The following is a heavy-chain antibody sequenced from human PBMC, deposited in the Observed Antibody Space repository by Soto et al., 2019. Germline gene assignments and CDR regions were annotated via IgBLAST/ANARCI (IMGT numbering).Heavy chain of an antibody. D-gene: IGHD4-17*01. J-gene: IGHJ6*04. V-gene: IGHV4-31*03. CDR3: EKDEGEQVGGRYAYDDGVGG. CDR1: GGTIRSGGYY. Sequence: QVQLQESGPGLVKPSQTLSLICTVSGGTIRSGGYYWSWIRQHPGKGLEWIGYIDHSGTTFYNPSLKSRLIISKDTSKRQFSRNLTYVTAADTAVYYGEKDEGEQVGGRYAYDDGVGGWGEGTKVSVST. CDR2: IDHSGTT.